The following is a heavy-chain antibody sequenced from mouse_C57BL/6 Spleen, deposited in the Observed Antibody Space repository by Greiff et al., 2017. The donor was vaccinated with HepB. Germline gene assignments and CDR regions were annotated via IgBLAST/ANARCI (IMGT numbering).Heavy chain of an antibody. V-gene: IGHV3-6*01. D-gene: IGHD1-1*01. CDR2: ISYDGSN. Sequence: EVQLQQSGPGLVKPSQSLSLTCSVTGYSITSGYYWNWIRQFPGNKLEWMGYISYDGSNNYNPSLKNRISITRDTSKNQFFLKLNSVTTEDTATYYCARDYYGSSTGAMDYWGQGTSVTVSS. CDR3: ARDYYGSSTGAMDY. J-gene: IGHJ4*01. CDR1: GYSITSGYY.